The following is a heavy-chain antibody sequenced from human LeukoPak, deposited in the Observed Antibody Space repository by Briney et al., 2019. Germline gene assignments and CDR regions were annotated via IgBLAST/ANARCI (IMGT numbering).Heavy chain of an antibody. CDR3: ASTGTTNGHFDY. CDR1: GFTFSSYS. J-gene: IGHJ4*02. Sequence: GGSLRLSCAASGFTFSSYSMNWVRQAPGKGLEWVSSISSSSSYIYYADSVKGRFTISRDNAKNSLYLQMNSLRAEDTAVYYCASTGTTNGHFDYWGQGTLVTVSS. CDR2: ISSSSSYI. V-gene: IGHV3-21*01. D-gene: IGHD1-7*01.